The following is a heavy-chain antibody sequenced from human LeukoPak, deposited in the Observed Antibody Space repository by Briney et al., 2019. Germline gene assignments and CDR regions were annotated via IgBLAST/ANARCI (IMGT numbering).Heavy chain of an antibody. CDR3: ARDGAARVSGSFGD. Sequence: GSLRLSCAASGFTFSRYWMSWVRQAPGKGLEWVANMNQDGSEIHYVDSVKGRFTISRDNAKESLYLQVNSLRAEDTAVYYCARDGAARVSGSFGDWGQGTLLTVSS. D-gene: IGHD3-10*01. J-gene: IGHJ4*02. CDR2: MNQDGSEI. V-gene: IGHV3-7*01. CDR1: GFTFSRYW.